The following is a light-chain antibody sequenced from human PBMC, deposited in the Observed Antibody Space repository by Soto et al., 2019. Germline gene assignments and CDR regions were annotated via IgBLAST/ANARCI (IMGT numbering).Light chain of an antibody. CDR1: QSISSNY. CDR3: QQYGGSPLIT. CDR2: GAF. J-gene: IGKJ5*01. V-gene: IGKV3-20*01. Sequence: EDVLTQSPGTLSLYPGERATLFCRAGQSISSNYLAWYQQKPGQAPRLLIYGAFSRATGIPDRFSGSGSGTDFSLTISRLEPEDFAVYYCQQYGGSPLITFGQGTLLE.